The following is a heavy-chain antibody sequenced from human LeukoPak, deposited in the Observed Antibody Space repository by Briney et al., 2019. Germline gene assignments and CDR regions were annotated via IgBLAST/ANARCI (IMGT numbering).Heavy chain of an antibody. CDR3: ARDGYSSSWYHSPDY. J-gene: IGHJ4*02. V-gene: IGHV1-2*04. CDR1: GYTFTGYY. Sequence: ASVKVSCKASGYTFTGYYMHWVRQAPGQGLEWMGWINPNSGGTNYAQKFQGWVTMTRDTSISTAYMELSRLRSDDTAVYYCARDGYSSSWYHSPDYWGQGTLVAVSS. CDR2: INPNSGGT. D-gene: IGHD6-13*01.